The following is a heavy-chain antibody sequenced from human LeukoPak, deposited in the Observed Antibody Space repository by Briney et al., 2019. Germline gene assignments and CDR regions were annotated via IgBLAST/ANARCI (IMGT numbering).Heavy chain of an antibody. CDR2: ISSSGSTI. CDR1: VFTFSSYE. CDR3: ASLLGSGYSIDY. J-gene: IGHJ4*02. V-gene: IGHV3-48*03. D-gene: IGHD3-22*01. Sequence: PGGSLRLSCAASVFTFSSYEMNWVRQAPGKGLEWVSYISSSGSTIYYADSVKGRFTISRDNAKNSLYLQMNSLRAEDTAVYYCASLLGSGYSIDYWGQGTLVTVSS.